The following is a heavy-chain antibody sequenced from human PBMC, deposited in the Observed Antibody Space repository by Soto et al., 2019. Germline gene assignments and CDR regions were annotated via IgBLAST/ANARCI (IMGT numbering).Heavy chain of an antibody. V-gene: IGHV3-33*01. Sequence: GGSLRLSCAASGFTFSSYGMHWVRQSPGKGLEWVAVIWYDGSNKYYADSVKGRFTISRDNSKNTLYLQMNSLRAEDTAVYYCARIGYDFWSGYYRSLTAQNYYYGIDVWGQGTMVTVSS. CDR3: ARIGYDFWSGYYRSLTAQNYYYGIDV. D-gene: IGHD3-3*01. CDR2: IWYDGSNK. J-gene: IGHJ6*02. CDR1: GFTFSSYG.